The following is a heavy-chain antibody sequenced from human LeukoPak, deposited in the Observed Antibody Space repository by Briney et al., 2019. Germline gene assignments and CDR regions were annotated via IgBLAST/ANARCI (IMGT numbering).Heavy chain of an antibody. CDR2: ISGNGGRT. V-gene: IGHV3-23*01. D-gene: IGHD5-24*01. CDR3: AKVAEMDTILGKFDN. Sequence: GGSLRLPCAASGFTFSSYAMSWVRQAPGKGLEWVSAISGNGGRTYYADSVKGRFTISRDNSRNTLFLQMNSLRAEDTAVYYCAKVAEMDTILGKFDNWGQGTLVTVSS. CDR1: GFTFSSYA. J-gene: IGHJ5*02.